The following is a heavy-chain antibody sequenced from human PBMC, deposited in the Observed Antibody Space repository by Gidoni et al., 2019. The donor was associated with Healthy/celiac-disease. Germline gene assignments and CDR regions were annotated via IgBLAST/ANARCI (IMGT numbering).Heavy chain of an antibody. V-gene: IGHV3-74*01. Sequence: EVQLVESGGGLVQPGGSLRLSCAASAFTFSSYWMHWVRQAPGKGLVWVSRINSDESSTSYADSVKGRFTISRDNAKNTLYLQMNRLRAEDTAVYYCAREVGRVRRVRYYYGMDVWGQGTTVTVSS. CDR3: AREVGRVRRVRYYYGMDV. CDR2: INSDESST. CDR1: AFTFSSYW. D-gene: IGHD3-10*01. J-gene: IGHJ6*02.